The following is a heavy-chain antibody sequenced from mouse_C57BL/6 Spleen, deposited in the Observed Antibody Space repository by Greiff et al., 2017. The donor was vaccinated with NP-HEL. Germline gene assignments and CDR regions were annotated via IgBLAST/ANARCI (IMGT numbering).Heavy chain of an antibody. CDR3: ATGHGSSYGYFDV. CDR1: GYSFTGYY. Sequence: VQLQQSGPELVKPGASVKISCKASGYSFTGYYMNWVKQSPEKSLEWIGAINPSTGGTTYNQKFKAKATLTVDKSSSTAYMQLKSLTSEDSAVYYCATGHGSSYGYFDVWGTGTTVTVSS. V-gene: IGHV1-42*01. J-gene: IGHJ1*03. D-gene: IGHD1-1*01. CDR2: INPSTGGT.